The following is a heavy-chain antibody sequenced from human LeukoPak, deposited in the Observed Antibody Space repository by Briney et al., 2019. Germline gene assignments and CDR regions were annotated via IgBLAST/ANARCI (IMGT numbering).Heavy chain of an antibody. CDR3: ASVSRPRGDDKDY. CDR2: INHSGST. V-gene: IGHV4-34*01. J-gene: IGHJ4*02. D-gene: IGHD4-17*01. CDR1: GGSFSAYY. Sequence: SETLSLTCAVYGGSFSAYYWTWIRQPPGKGLEWIGEINHSGSTNYNPSLESRVTISVDTSKTQFSLNLRSVTAADTATYYCASVSRPRGDDKDYWGRGTLVTVSS.